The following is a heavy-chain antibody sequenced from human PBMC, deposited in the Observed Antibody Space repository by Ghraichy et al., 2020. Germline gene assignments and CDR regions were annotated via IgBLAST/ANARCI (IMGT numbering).Heavy chain of an antibody. J-gene: IGHJ5*02. D-gene: IGHD3-22*01. CDR3: ARGRYYYDSSGSSFGWFDP. Sequence: SETLSLTCAVYGGSFSGYCWSWIRQPPGKGLEWIGEINHSGSTNYNPSLKSRVTISVDTSKNQFSLKLSSVTAADTAVYYCARGRYYYDSSGSSFGWFDPWGQGTLVTVSS. CDR1: GGSFSGYC. V-gene: IGHV4-34*01. CDR2: INHSGST.